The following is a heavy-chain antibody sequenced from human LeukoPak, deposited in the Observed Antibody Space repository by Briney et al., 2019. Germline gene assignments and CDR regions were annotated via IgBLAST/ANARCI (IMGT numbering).Heavy chain of an antibody. Sequence: ASVKVSCKASGYTFTGYYMHWVRQAPGQGLEWMGWINPNSGGTNYAQKFQGRVTMTRDTSISTAYMELSRLRSDDTAVYCCARGNRITMIVVVITSADYWGQGTLVTVSS. D-gene: IGHD3-22*01. J-gene: IGHJ4*02. CDR1: GYTFTGYY. CDR3: ARGNRITMIVVVITSADY. CDR2: INPNSGGT. V-gene: IGHV1-2*02.